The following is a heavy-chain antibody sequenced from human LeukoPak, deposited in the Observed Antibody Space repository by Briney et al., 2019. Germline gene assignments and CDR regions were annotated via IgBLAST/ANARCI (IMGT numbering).Heavy chain of an antibody. J-gene: IGHJ4*02. D-gene: IGHD4-17*01. CDR3: ARQLYGSDH. Sequence: SETLSLTCGVSGVSFSTYYWSWIRQSPEKGLEWIGEVNHSGYTNYSPSLKSRVTISVDTSKNQFSLKLSSVTAADTAVYYCARQLYGSDHWGQGTLVTVSS. V-gene: IGHV4-34*01. CDR2: VNHSGYT. CDR1: GVSFSTYY.